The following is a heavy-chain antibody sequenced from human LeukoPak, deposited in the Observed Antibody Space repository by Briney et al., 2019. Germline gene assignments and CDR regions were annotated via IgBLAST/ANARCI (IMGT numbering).Heavy chain of an antibody. V-gene: IGHV4-59*08. CDR3: ARLKGYSSGWYPSYYFDY. D-gene: IGHD6-19*01. CDR1: GGSISSSY. J-gene: IGHJ4*02. Sequence: PSETLSLTCTASGGSISSSYWSWIRQPPGKGLEWIGYIYYTGTTNYNPSLKSRVTISVDTSKNQFSLKLSSVTAADTAVYYCARLKGYSSGWYPSYYFDYWGQGTLVTVSS. CDR2: IYYTGTT.